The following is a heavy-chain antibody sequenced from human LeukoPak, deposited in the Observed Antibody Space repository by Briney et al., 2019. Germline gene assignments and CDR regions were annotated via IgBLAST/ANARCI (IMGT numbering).Heavy chain of an antibody. V-gene: IGHV3-74*01. J-gene: IGHJ4*02. CDR3: ARVGLYSSGQREGY. CDR2: INSDGSST. CDR1: ALRFSSFA. Sequence: PGGSLRLSCAASALRFSSFAMTWVRQAPGKGLVWVSRINSDGSSTSYADSVKGRFTISRDNAKNTLYLQMNSLRAEDTAVYYCARVGLYSSGQREGYWGQGTLVTVSS. D-gene: IGHD6-19*01.